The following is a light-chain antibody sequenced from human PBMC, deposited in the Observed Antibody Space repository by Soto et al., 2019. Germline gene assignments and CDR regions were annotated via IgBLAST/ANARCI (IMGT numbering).Light chain of an antibody. CDR1: SSDVGAYYY. Sequence: QSALTQPASVSGPPGQSITISCAGSSSDVGAYYYVSWYQKHPGKAPKLLIYDVSNRPSGVSIRFSGSKSGDTASPTISGLQAEDEADYYCSSYTSSSTVIFGGGTKLTVL. V-gene: IGLV2-14*01. J-gene: IGLJ2*01. CDR2: DVS. CDR3: SSYTSSSTVI.